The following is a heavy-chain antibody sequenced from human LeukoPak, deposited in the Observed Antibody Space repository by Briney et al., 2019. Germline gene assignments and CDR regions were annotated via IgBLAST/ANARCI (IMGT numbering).Heavy chain of an antibody. D-gene: IGHD6-19*01. CDR3: TTDWLNGFRIGY. Sequence: GGSLRLSCAASGFTLSNAYMSWVRQAPGKGLEWVGRIKSKTDGGTTDYAAPVKGRFTISRDDSKNTLYLQMSSLKTEDTAVYSCTTDWLNGFRIGYWGQGTLVTVSS. CDR2: IKSKTDGGTT. V-gene: IGHV3-15*01. J-gene: IGHJ4*02. CDR1: GFTLSNAY.